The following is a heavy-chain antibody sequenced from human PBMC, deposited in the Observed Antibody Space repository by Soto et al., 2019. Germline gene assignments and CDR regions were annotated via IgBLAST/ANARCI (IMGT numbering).Heavy chain of an antibody. D-gene: IGHD3-22*01. J-gene: IGHJ6*02. V-gene: IGHV4-31*03. CDR2: IYYSGST. CDR3: ARDRGGGYYYYYYYGMDV. Sequence: QVQLQESGPGLVKPSQTLSLTCTVSGGSISSGGYYWSWISQHPGKGLEWIGYIYYSGSTYYNPSLKSRVTISVDTSKNQFSLNLSSVTAADTAVYYCARDRGGGYYYYYYYGMDVWGQGTTVTVSS. CDR1: GGSISSGGYY.